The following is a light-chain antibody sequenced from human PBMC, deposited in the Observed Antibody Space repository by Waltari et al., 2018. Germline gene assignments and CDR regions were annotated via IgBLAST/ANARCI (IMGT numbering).Light chain of an antibody. V-gene: IGKV3-15*01. CDR1: QSISDN. CDR3: QQYTLSPEWT. CDR2: RAS. Sequence: EIVMTQSPATLSVSPGERATFPCRASQSISDNLAWYQQKPGQAPRLLIFRASTRATDIPARFSGSGSGTEFTLTISRLEPEDFAVYYCQQYTLSPEWTFGQGTKVEIK. J-gene: IGKJ1*01.